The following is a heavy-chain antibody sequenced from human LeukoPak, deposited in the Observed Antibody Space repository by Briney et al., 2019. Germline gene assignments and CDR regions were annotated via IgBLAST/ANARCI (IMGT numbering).Heavy chain of an antibody. J-gene: IGHJ3*02. CDR2: IYYSGST. V-gene: IGHV4-31*03. CDR3: ARQGGEAFDI. CDR1: GGSISSGGYY. D-gene: IGHD3-16*01. Sequence: SQTLSLTRTVSGGSISSGGYYWSWIRQHPGKGLEWIGYIYYSGSTYYNPSLKSRVTISVDTSKNQFSLKLSSVTAADTAVYYCARQGGEAFDIWGQGTMVTVSS.